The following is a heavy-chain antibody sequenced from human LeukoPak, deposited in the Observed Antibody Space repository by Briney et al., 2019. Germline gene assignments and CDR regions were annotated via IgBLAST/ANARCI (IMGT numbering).Heavy chain of an antibody. V-gene: IGHV1-69*13. D-gene: IGHD6-19*01. J-gene: IGHJ4*02. CDR1: GGTFSSYA. Sequence: ASVRVTCKASGGTFSSYAISWVRQAPGQGLEWMGGIIPIFGTANYAQKFQGRVTITADESTSTAYMRLSSLRSEDTAVYYCARGRMAGTYVFDSWGQGTLVTVSS. CDR3: ARGRMAGTYVFDS. CDR2: IIPIFGTA.